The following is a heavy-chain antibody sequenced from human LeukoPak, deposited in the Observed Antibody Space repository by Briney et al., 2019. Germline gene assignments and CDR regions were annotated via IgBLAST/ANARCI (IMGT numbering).Heavy chain of an antibody. D-gene: IGHD6-6*01. CDR3: ARGVGSSYGWFDP. Sequence: ASVKVSCKASGGTTSSYAISWVRQAPGQGLEWMGGIIPIFGTANYAQKFQGRVTITTDESTSAAYMELSSLRSEDTAVYYCARGVGSSYGWFDPWGQGTLVTVSS. CDR1: GGTTSSYA. CDR2: IIPIFGTA. J-gene: IGHJ5*02. V-gene: IGHV1-69*05.